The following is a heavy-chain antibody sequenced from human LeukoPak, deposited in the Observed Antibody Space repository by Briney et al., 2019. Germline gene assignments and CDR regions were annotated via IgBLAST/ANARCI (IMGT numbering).Heavy chain of an antibody. Sequence: SETLSLTCTVSGGSISSSSYYWSWIRQPPGKGLDWIGSIYYSGSTYYKPSLKSRVTISVDTSKNQFSLKLSSVTAADTAVYYCARHLHSSGWSPFDYWGQGTLVTVSS. CDR2: IYYSGST. CDR3: ARHLHSSGWSPFDY. CDR1: GGSISSSSYY. V-gene: IGHV4-39*01. D-gene: IGHD6-19*01. J-gene: IGHJ4*02.